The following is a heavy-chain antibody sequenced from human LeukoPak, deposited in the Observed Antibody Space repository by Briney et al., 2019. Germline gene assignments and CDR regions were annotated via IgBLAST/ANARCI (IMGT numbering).Heavy chain of an antibody. CDR3: ARANRPFHTSGWFKDY. CDR1: GFTFSSYA. D-gene: IGHD6-19*01. Sequence: GGSLRLACAASGFTFSSYAMHWVRLAPGKGLEWVALISYDGSGQYYTESVKGRFTISRDNSENTLYLQVNSLRVEDTAVYYCARANRPFHTSGWFKDYWGQGTLVTVSS. J-gene: IGHJ4*02. V-gene: IGHV3-30-3*01. CDR2: ISYDGSGQ.